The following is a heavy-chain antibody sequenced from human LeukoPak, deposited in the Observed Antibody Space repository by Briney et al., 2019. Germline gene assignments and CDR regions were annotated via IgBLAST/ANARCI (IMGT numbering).Heavy chain of an antibody. CDR2: IWHDGSPK. D-gene: IGHD3-10*01. V-gene: IGHV3-33*01. CDR3: ARRIFGSGSYPDF. Sequence: GRSLRLSCAVSGVAFNTYAMHWVCQTPGQGLEWVALIWHDGSPKSYSNSVRGQFPITRDNSKNTVSPQMNNLRPDDTAVYYCARRIFGSGSYPDFWGQGTLVTVSS. J-gene: IGHJ4*02. CDR1: GVAFNTYA.